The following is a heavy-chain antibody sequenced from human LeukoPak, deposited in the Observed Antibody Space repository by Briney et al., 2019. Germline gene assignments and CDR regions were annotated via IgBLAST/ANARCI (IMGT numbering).Heavy chain of an antibody. CDR2: IYYSGST. Sequence: PSETLSLTCTVSGGSISSSSYYWGWIRQPPGKGLEWIGSIYYSGSTYYNPSLKSRVTISVDTSKNQFSLKLSSVTAADTAVYYCARHVLEQLPRVGGAFDIWGQGTMVTVSS. D-gene: IGHD6-6*01. CDR3: ARHVLEQLPRVGGAFDI. V-gene: IGHV4-39*01. J-gene: IGHJ3*02. CDR1: GGSISSSSYY.